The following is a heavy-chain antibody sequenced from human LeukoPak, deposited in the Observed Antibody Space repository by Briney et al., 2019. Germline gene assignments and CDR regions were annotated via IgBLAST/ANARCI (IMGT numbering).Heavy chain of an antibody. CDR1: GVSISSKNYY. J-gene: IGHJ3*02. D-gene: IGHD6-13*01. V-gene: IGHV4-39*07. Sequence: PSETLSLTCTVSGVSISSKNYYWAWIRQPPGKGLERIGSIYYSGSSYYNPSLNSRVTMSVDTSKNQFSLKLTSVTAADTAMYYCARDSGIAAAGRAFDIWGQGTMVTVSS. CDR3: ARDSGIAAAGRAFDI. CDR2: IYYSGSS.